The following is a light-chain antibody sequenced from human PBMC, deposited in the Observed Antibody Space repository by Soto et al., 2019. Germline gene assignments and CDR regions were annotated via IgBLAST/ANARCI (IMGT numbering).Light chain of an antibody. Sequence: EIVMTQSPATLSVSPGERVTLSCRASQSISTNLAWYQQKPGQTPSLLMYGASTRATGIPARFSGSGFGTVFTLTISSLQSEDFAVYYCQQYNTWSSITFGQGTRLEIK. V-gene: IGKV3-15*01. CDR2: GAS. CDR1: QSISTN. J-gene: IGKJ5*01. CDR3: QQYNTWSSIT.